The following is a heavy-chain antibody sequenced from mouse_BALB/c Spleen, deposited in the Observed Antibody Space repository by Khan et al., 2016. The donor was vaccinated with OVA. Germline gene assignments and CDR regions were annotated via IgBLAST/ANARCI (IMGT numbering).Heavy chain of an antibody. CDR2: LSNIGRT. CDR3: ARRRPWFSY. V-gene: IGHV3-2*02. J-gene: IGHJ3*01. CDR1: GSSTTSDYA. Sequence: EVKLPESGPGLVTHSQSLSLTCTVTGSSTTSDYAWNWLRPFPANKLEWMGYLSNIGRTSYNPSLKSRISITRATHKNQFYLQLNSVPTEDTATYCFARRRPWFSYWRRGTLVTVSA.